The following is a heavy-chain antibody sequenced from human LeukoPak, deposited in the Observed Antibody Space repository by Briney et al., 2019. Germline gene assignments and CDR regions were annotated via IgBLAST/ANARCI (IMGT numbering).Heavy chain of an antibody. D-gene: IGHD3-10*01. V-gene: IGHV3-23*01. CDR2: ISGSGGST. CDR3: AKVDGSGSYLDY. CDR1: GFTFRTYG. J-gene: IGHJ4*02. Sequence: GSLRLSCAASGFTFRTYGIHWVRQAPGKGMEWVSGISGSGGSTYYADSVKGRFTISRDNSKDTLYLQMNSLRAEDTAVYYCAKVDGSGSYLDYWGQGTLVTVSS.